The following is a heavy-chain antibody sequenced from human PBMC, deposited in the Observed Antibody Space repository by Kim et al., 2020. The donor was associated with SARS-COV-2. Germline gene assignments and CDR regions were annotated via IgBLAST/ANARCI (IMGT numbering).Heavy chain of an antibody. Sequence: SVKVSCKASGGTFSSYAISWVRQAPGQGLEWMGRIIPILGIANYAQKFQGRVTITADKSTSTAYMELSSLRSEDTAVYYCARYDSSSLGGDYWGQGTLVTVSS. J-gene: IGHJ4*02. V-gene: IGHV1-69*04. CDR1: GGTFSSYA. CDR3: ARYDSSSLGGDY. D-gene: IGHD6-6*01. CDR2: IIPILGIA.